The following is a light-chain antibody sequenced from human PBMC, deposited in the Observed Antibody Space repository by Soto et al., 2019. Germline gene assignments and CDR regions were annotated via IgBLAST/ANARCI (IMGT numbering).Light chain of an antibody. Sequence: EIVSTQSPATLSLSAEERATLCCXDXHSVRXYLAWYQQKXGQAPRXXIYGASSRATGIPERFSGSGAGTEFTRAISSLQPEDAATYYCLQDINYPWTFGQGTKVDIK. J-gene: IGKJ1*01. CDR3: LQDINYPWT. CDR1: HSVRXY. V-gene: IGKV3D-11*02. CDR2: GAS.